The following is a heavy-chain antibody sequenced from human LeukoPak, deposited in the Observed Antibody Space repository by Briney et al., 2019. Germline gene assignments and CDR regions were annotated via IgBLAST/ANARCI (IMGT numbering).Heavy chain of an antibody. CDR1: GYSFTIYW. Sequence: HGESLKISCKGSGYSFTIYWIGWVRQMPGKGLEWMGIIYPGDSDTRYSPSFQGQVTISADKSISTAYLQWSSLKASDTAMYYCARSSFYYYDSSGYYYPPGYWGQGTLVTVSS. CDR2: IYPGDSDT. CDR3: ARSSFYYYDSSGYYYPPGY. J-gene: IGHJ4*02. D-gene: IGHD3-22*01. V-gene: IGHV5-51*01.